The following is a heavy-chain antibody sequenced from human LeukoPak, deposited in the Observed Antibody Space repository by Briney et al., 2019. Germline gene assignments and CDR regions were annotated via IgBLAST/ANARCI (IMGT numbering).Heavy chain of an antibody. Sequence: PSETLSLTCAVYGGSFSGYYWSWIRQPPEKGLEWIGEINHSGSTNYNPSLKSRVTISVDTSKNQFSLKLSSVTAADTAVYYCASAGSTGGSGYYLDYWGQGTLVTVSS. D-gene: IGHD3-22*01. CDR3: ASAGSTGGSGYYLDY. V-gene: IGHV4-34*01. CDR2: INHSGST. J-gene: IGHJ4*02. CDR1: GGSFSGYY.